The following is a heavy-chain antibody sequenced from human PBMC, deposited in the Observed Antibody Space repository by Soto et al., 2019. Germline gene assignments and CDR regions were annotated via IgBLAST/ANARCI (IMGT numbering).Heavy chain of an antibody. Sequence: GESLKISCRASGYNFGKYWIGWVRQMPGKGLEWMGIIYPGDSDSRYRPSFQGQVTFSADKSISTAYLQWSSLEASDTAIYYCARLRYYDSTGYRHYFDYWGQGTLVTVSS. V-gene: IGHV5-51*01. CDR1: GYNFGKYW. D-gene: IGHD3-22*01. CDR2: IYPGDSDS. CDR3: ARLRYYDSTGYRHYFDY. J-gene: IGHJ4*02.